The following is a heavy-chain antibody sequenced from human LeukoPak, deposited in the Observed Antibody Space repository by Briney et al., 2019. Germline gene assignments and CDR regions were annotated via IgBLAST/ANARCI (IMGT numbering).Heavy chain of an antibody. CDR2: INPNGGST. J-gene: IGHJ3*02. CDR3: ARASGGDAFDI. V-gene: IGHV1-46*01. CDR1: GYTFTTYY. Sequence: VASVKVSCKASGYTFTTYYMHWVRQAPGQGLEWMGIINPNGGSTTYAQKFQGRVTMTRDMSTSTVYMELSSLRSEDTAVYYCARASGGDAFDIWGQGTMVTVSS. D-gene: IGHD3-16*01.